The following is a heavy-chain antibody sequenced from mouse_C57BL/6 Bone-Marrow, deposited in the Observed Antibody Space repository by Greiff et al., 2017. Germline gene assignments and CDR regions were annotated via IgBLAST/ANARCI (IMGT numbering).Heavy chain of an antibody. CDR2: IYPGDGDT. CDR3: ARWGYYGSDY. D-gene: IGHD1-1*01. V-gene: IGHV1-82*01. CDR1: GYAFSSSW. Sequence: VKLMESGPELVKPGASVKISCKASGYAFSSSWMNWVKQRPGKGLEWIGRIYPGDGDTNYNGKFKGKATLTADKSSSTAYMQLSSLTSEDSAVYFCARWGYYGSDYWGQGTTLTVSS. J-gene: IGHJ2*01.